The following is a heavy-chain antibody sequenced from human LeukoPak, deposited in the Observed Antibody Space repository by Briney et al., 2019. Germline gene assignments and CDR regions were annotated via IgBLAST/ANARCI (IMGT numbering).Heavy chain of an antibody. Sequence: GGSLRLSCATSGFAFSSSSMSWVRQAPGKGLEWVSTISGAGGSSWYAESVKGRFTITRDNSMNSVSLQISSLRVEDTAIYYCTKDDSSSWYDYFFDYWGQGTLVTVSS. J-gene: IGHJ4*02. CDR1: GFAFSSSS. CDR3: TKDDSSSWYDYFFDY. CDR2: ISGAGGSS. D-gene: IGHD3-22*01. V-gene: IGHV3-23*01.